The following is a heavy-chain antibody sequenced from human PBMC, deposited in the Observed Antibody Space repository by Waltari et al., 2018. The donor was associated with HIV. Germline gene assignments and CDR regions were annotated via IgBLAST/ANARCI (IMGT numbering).Heavy chain of an antibody. J-gene: IGHJ1*01. CDR1: GFTFSSHR. Sequence: EVQLVESGGGLVQPGGSLRLPCAASGFTFSSHRVHWVRQAPGKGRVWGSRIKMDGSITSDADSVKGRFTISRDNARNTLYLEMSSLGAEDTAMYYCAKGGTSGYTFGFGRWGQGTLVTVSS. CDR2: IKMDGSIT. V-gene: IGHV3-74*01. D-gene: IGHD5-18*01. CDR3: AKGGTSGYTFGFGR.